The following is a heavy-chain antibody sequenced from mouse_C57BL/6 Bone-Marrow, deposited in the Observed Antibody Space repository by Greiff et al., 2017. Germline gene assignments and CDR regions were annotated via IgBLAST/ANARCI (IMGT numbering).Heavy chain of an antibody. Sequence: VMLVESGAELARPGASVKLSCKASGYTFTSYGISWVKQRTGQGLEWIGEIYPRSGNTYYNEKFKGKATLTADKSSSTAYMELRSLTSEDSAVXFCAREGMGLRLYAMDYWGQGTSVTVSS. CDR3: AREGMGLRLYAMDY. D-gene: IGHD1-1*01. CDR2: IYPRSGNT. CDR1: GYTFTSYG. V-gene: IGHV1-81*01. J-gene: IGHJ4*01.